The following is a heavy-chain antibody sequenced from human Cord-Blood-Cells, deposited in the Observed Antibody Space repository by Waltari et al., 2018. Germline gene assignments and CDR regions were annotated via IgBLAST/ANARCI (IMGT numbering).Heavy chain of an antibody. CDR1: CYWRTELP. CDR3: GTIPHRGGDNYCDGLDV. J-gene: IGHJ6*02. V-gene: IGHV1-24*01. D-gene: IGHD2-15*01. CDR2: IYYKDGDT. Sequence: QVLLIQSEAVSPTRSASVGVSCRGTCYWRTELPIPWERQASGKGLEWMGSIYYKDGDTNNAQKKKRVVIMIDNTNTDSAYMLRCMTASDNAVFYCGTIPHRGGDNYCDGLDVWGQGTTVTVSS.